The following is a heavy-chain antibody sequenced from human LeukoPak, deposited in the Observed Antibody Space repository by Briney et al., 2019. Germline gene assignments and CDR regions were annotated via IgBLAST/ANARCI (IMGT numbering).Heavy chain of an antibody. V-gene: IGHV3-30*02. CDR2: IRYDGSNK. D-gene: IGHD3-22*01. J-gene: IGHJ4*02. CDR3: ARPRPQYYYDSSGYLGH. Sequence: GGSLRLSCAASGFTFSSYGMHWVRQAPGKGLEWVAFIRYDGSNKYYADSVKGRFTISRDNSKNTLYLHVNSLRPEDTAVYYCARPRPQYYYDSSGYLGHWGQGTLVTVSS. CDR1: GFTFSSYG.